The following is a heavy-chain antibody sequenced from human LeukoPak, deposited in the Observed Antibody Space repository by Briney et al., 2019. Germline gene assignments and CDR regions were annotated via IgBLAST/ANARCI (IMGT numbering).Heavy chain of an antibody. CDR2: INHSGST. J-gene: IGHJ4*02. CDR1: GGSFSGYY. D-gene: IGHD5-18*01. Sequence: PSETLSLTCAVYGGSFSGYYWSWIRQPPGKGLEWIGEINHSGSTNYNPSLKSRVTISVDTSKNQFSLKLSSVTAADTAVYYCARHDGLWLPESLDYWGQGTLVTVSS. V-gene: IGHV4-34*01. CDR3: ARHDGLWLPESLDY.